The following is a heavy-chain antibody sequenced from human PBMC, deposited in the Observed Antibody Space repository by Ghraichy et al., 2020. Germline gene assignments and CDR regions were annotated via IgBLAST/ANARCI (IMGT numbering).Heavy chain of an antibody. CDR1: GGSIRNYY. D-gene: IGHD3-9*01. CDR3: ARDAPPRSYDILTGFYAFDI. CDR2: IYDSGST. Sequence: SETLSLTCTVSGGSIRNYYWSWIRQPPGEGLEWIGYIYDSGSTSYNPSLKSRVTISVDTSKNQFSLKLSSVPAADTAVYYCARDAPPRSYDILTGFYAFDIWGQGTMVTVSS. V-gene: IGHV4-59*01. J-gene: IGHJ3*02.